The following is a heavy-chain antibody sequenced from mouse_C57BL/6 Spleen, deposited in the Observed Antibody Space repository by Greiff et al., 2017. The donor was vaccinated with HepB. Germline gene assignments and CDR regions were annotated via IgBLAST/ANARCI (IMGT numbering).Heavy chain of an antibody. CDR2: FYPGSGSI. CDR1: GYTFTEYT. J-gene: IGHJ3*01. Sequence: QVQLQQSGAELVKPGASVKLSCKASGYTFTEYTIHWVKQRSGQGLEWIGWFYPGSGSIKYNEKFKDKATLTADKSSSTVYMELSRLTSEDSAVYFCAGHEEGGDYGLAWFAYWGQGTLVTVSA. D-gene: IGHD1-1*02. V-gene: IGHV1-62-2*01. CDR3: AGHEEGGDYGLAWFAY.